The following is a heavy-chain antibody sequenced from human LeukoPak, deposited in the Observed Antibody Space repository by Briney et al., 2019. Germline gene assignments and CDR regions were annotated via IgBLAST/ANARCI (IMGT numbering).Heavy chain of an antibody. CDR2: ISASGGRA. J-gene: IGHJ4*02. Sequence: GGSLRLSCAASGFTFSSYAMSWVRQAPGKGLEWVSVISASGGRASYADSVEGRFTVSRDNSKNTLYLQMSSLRAEDTAVYFCVEGGAPSYYDGTGDAYFDYWGQGTLVTVSS. D-gene: IGHD3-22*01. V-gene: IGHV3-23*01. CDR3: VEGGAPSYYDGTGDAYFDY. CDR1: GFTFSSYA.